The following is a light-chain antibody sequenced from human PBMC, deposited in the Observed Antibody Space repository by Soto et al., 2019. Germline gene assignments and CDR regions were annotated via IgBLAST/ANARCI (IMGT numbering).Light chain of an antibody. CDR2: GAS. Sequence: VMTQSPATLSVSPGERATLSCRASQTVGTDLAWYQQKPGQAPRLLIYGASSRATGIPDRFSGSGSGTDFTLTISRLEPEDFAVYYCQQYGSSPWKFGQGTKVDIK. CDR1: QTVGTD. J-gene: IGKJ1*01. V-gene: IGKV3-20*01. CDR3: QQYGSSPWK.